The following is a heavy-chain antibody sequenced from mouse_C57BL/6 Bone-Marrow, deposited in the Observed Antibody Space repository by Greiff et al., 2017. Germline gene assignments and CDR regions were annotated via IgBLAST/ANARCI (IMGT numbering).Heavy chain of an antibody. J-gene: IGHJ3*01. CDR2: IRNKANGYTT. Sequence: EVQLVESGGGLVQPGGSLSLSCAASGFTFTDYYMSWVRQPPGKALEWLGFIRNKANGYTTEYSASVKGRFTISRDTSQSILYLQMNALRAEDSATYYCARSGYYGSSYVGFAYWGQGTLVTVSA. CDR3: ARSGYYGSSYVGFAY. V-gene: IGHV7-3*01. D-gene: IGHD1-1*01. CDR1: GFTFTDYY.